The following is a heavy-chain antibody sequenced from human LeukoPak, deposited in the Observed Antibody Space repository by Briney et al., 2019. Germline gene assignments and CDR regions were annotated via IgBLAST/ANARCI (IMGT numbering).Heavy chain of an antibody. J-gene: IGHJ5*02. CDR1: GGSSSGYY. Sequence: SETLSLTCAVYGGSSSGYYWSWIRQPPGKGLEWIGEINHSGSTNYNPSLKSRVTISVDTSKNQFSLKLSSVTAADTAVYYCARGIDGPVMGVSPFDPWGQGTLVTVSS. CDR2: INHSGST. V-gene: IGHV4-34*01. D-gene: IGHD3/OR15-3a*01. CDR3: ARGIDGPVMGVSPFDP.